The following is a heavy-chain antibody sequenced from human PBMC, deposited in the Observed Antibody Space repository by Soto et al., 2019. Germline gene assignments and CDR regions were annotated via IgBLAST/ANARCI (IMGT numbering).Heavy chain of an antibody. CDR3: ARDRNWNDVWLLLHYHYYGMAG. CDR1: GFTFSSYA. CDR2: ISYDGSNK. D-gene: IGHD1-1*01. Sequence: GGSLRLYCAASGFTFSSYAMHWVRQAPGKRQEWVAVISYDGSNKYYADSVKGRFTISRDNSKNTLYLQMNSLRAEDTAVYYCARDRNWNDVWLLLHYHYYGMAGWGQGTKVTGSS. V-gene: IGHV3-30-3*01. J-gene: IGHJ6*01.